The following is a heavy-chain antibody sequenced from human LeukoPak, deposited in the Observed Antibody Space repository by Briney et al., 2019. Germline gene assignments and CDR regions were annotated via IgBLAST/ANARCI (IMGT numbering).Heavy chain of an antibody. CDR1: GFTFSSYG. Sequence: PGRSLRLSCAASGFTFSSYGMHWVRQAPGKGLEGVAVISYDGSNKYYADSVKAKNTLYLQMNSLRAEDTAVYYCAREGGRTGAYYGSGSYYSALHAEYFQHWGQGTLVTVSS. J-gene: IGHJ1*01. CDR3: AREGGRTGAYYGSGSYYSALHAEYFQH. V-gene: IGHV3-30*03. D-gene: IGHD3-10*01. CDR2: ISYDGSNK.